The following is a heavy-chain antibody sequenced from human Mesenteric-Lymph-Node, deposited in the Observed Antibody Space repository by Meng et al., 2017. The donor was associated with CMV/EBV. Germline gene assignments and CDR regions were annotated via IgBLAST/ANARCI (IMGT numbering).Heavy chain of an antibody. V-gene: IGHV3-13*01. Sequence: EGSLRLSCAASGFTFSSYDMHWVRQATGKGLEWVSAIGTAGDTYYPGSVKGRFTISRENAKNSLYLQMNSLRAEDTAVYYCARTYSSSWYYYYGMDVWGQGTTVTVSS. J-gene: IGHJ6*02. CDR3: ARTYSSSWYYYYGMDV. D-gene: IGHD6-13*01. CDR2: IGTAGDT. CDR1: GFTFSSYD.